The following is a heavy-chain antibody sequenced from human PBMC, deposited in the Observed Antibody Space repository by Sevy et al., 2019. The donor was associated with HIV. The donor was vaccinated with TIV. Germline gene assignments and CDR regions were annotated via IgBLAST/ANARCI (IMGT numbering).Heavy chain of an antibody. D-gene: IGHD1-26*01. J-gene: IGHJ4*02. Sequence: GESLKISCAASGFTFSSYDMNWVRQAPGKGLEWVSKISSSGSTISYADSVKGRFTISRDNAKNSLNLQMNSLRAEDTAVYYCAKWDADRRWFFDYWGQGTLVTVSS. CDR2: ISSSGSTI. V-gene: IGHV3-48*03. CDR1: GFTFSSYD. CDR3: AKWDADRRWFFDY.